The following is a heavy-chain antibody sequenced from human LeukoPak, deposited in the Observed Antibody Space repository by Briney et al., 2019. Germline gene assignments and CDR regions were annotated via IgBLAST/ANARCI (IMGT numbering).Heavy chain of an antibody. Sequence: ASVTVSFTASGYTFTVYYMHWVRQAPGQGLEWMGWINPNSGGTNYAQKFQGRVTMTRDTSISTAYMELSRLRSDDTAVYYCARGGLRLGELSSYYYGMDVWGQGTTVTVSS. J-gene: IGHJ6*02. D-gene: IGHD3-16*02. CDR3: ARGGLRLGELSSYYYGMDV. CDR2: INPNSGGT. CDR1: GYTFTVYY. V-gene: IGHV1-2*02.